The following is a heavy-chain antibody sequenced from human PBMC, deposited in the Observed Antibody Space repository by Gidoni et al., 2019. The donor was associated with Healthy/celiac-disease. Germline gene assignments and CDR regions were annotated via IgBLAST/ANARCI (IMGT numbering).Heavy chain of an antibody. V-gene: IGHV4-61*02. Sequence: QVQLQESGPGLVKPSQTLSLTCTVSGGSISSGSYYWSWIRQPAGKGLECIGRIYTSGSTNYNPSLKSRVTISVDTSKNQFSLKLSSVTAADTAVYYCARGWGYCSGGSCPNWFDPWGQGTLVTVSS. CDR3: ARGWGYCSGGSCPNWFDP. J-gene: IGHJ5*02. CDR2: IYTSGST. D-gene: IGHD2-15*01. CDR1: GGSISSGSYY.